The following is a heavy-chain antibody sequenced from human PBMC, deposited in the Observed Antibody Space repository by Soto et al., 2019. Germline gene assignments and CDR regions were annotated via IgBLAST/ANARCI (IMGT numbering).Heavy chain of an antibody. CDR1: GFTFSSYA. V-gene: IGHV3-23*01. D-gene: IGHD6-19*01. CDR3: AKDPSSGWYFDY. CDR2: ISGSGGST. J-gene: IGHJ4*02. Sequence: GGSLRLSCAASGFTFSSYAMSWVRQTPGKGLEWVSAISGSGGSTYYADSVKGRFTISRDNSKNTLYLQMNSLRAEDTAVYYCAKDPSSGWYFDYWGQGTLVTVSS.